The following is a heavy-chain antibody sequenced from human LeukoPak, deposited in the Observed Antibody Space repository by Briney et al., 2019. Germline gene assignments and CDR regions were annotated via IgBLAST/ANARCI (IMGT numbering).Heavy chain of an antibody. D-gene: IGHD5-18*01. CDR3: ATYSYAYGMDV. Sequence: ASVKVSCNTSGYTFTNYGISWVRQAPGQGLEWMGWISTYNGNTNYAQKLQGRVTMTTDTSTRTAYMELRSLRSDDTAVYYCATYSYAYGMDVWGQGTTVTVSS. CDR1: GYTFTNYG. V-gene: IGHV1-18*01. CDR2: ISTYNGNT. J-gene: IGHJ6*02.